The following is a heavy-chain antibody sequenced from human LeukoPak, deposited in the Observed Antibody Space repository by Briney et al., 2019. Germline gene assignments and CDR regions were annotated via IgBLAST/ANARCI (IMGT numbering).Heavy chain of an antibody. CDR1: GFTFTTYS. CDR3: AKGRLGHDY. V-gene: IGHV3-21*04. Sequence: PGGPLRLSCAASGFTFTTYSMNWVRQAPGKGLEWVSSISSSSRYIYYADSVKGRFTISRDNAKNSLYLQMNSLRAEDTAVYYCAKGRLGHDYWGQGTLVTVSS. CDR2: ISSSSRYI. J-gene: IGHJ4*02.